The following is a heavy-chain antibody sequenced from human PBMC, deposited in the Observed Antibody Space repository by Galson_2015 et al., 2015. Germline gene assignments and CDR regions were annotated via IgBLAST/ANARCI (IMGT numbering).Heavy chain of an antibody. CDR3: ARDSCSSELCSGFNWFDH. CDR2: IKLDGSEK. CDR1: GFTFRNHW. Sequence: SLRLSCAASGFTFRNHWMNWVRQAPGKGLEWVANIKLDGSEKNYVDSVKGRFTISRDNAKNSLYLQMNSLRADDTGVYYCARDSCSSELCSGFNWFDHWGQGTLVTVSS. D-gene: IGHD2-2*01. J-gene: IGHJ5*02. V-gene: IGHV3-7*01.